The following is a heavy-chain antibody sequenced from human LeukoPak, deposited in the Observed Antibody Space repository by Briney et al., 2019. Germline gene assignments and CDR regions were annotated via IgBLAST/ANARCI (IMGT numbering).Heavy chain of an antibody. CDR3: ARDMGGGWYYYYYGMDV. CDR1: AFIFSGHW. D-gene: IGHD6-19*01. Sequence: PGGSLRLSCEGSAFIFSGHWMNWVRQTPGKGLEWVSYISSSSSTIYYADSVKGRFTISRDNAKNSLYLQMNSLRAEDTAVYYCARDMGGGWYYYYYGMDVWGQGTTVTVSS. CDR2: ISSSSSTI. V-gene: IGHV3-48*01. J-gene: IGHJ6*02.